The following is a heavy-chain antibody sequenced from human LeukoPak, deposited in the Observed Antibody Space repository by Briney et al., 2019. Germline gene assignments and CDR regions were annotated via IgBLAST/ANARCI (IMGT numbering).Heavy chain of an antibody. CDR3: AAIAAPDAFDI. D-gene: IGHD6-13*01. CDR1: GGSISSYY. J-gene: IGHJ3*02. CDR2: IYTSGST. Sequence: SETLSLTCTVSGGSISSYYWSWIRQPPGKGLEWIGYIYTSGSTNYNPSLMSRVTISVDTSKNQFSLKLSSVTAADTAVYYCAAIAAPDAFDIWGQGTMVTVSS. V-gene: IGHV4-4*09.